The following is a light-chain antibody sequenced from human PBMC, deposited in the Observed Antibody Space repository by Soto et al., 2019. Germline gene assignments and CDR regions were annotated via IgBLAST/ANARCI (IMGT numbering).Light chain of an antibody. V-gene: IGKV1-5*01. J-gene: IGKJ1*01. CDR1: QSINSW. CDR2: DAF. CDR3: QHYNSYSWT. Sequence: DIQMTQSPSTPSASVGDRVTITCRASQSINSWMAWYQQKPGRAPKLLIYDAFSLESGVPSRFSGSRSGTEFTLTISSLQPDDFATYYCQHYNSYSWTFGQGTKVEIK.